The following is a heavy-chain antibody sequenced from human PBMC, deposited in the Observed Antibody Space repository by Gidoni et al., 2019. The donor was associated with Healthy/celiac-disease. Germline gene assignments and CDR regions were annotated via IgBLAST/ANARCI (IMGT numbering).Heavy chain of an antibody. CDR1: GYTFTSYN. CDR3: ARWSGLGLYY. J-gene: IGHJ4*02. D-gene: IGHD6-25*01. Sequence: QVPLVQSGAEVKKPGASVKVSCQASGYTFTSYNMHWVRQAPGQGLEWMGIINPIGGSTSYAQRFKGRVTMTRNASTSTVYRELRSGRSEDTAGYSGARWSGLGLYYWGQGTLVTVSS. CDR2: INPIGGST. V-gene: IGHV1-46*01.